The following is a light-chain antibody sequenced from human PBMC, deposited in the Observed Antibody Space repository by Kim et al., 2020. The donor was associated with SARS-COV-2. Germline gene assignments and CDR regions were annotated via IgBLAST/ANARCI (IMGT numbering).Light chain of an antibody. J-gene: IGLJ3*02. V-gene: IGLV2-14*01. CDR1: SSDIGNYNF. CDR2: DVS. Sequence: QSALTQPASVSGSPGQSITISCTGTSSDIGNYNFVSWSQQHPGKAPKLLIYDVSKRPSGVSDRFSGSKSGNTASLTISGLQAEDEAVYYYSSHIGSSTWVFGGGTQLTVL. CDR3: SSHIGSSTWV.